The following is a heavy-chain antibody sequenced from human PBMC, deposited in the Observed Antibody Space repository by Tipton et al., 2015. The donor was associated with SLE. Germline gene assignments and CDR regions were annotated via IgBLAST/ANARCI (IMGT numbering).Heavy chain of an antibody. CDR1: GVTFDDYA. CDR2: ISWNSGIV. J-gene: IGHJ4*02. CDR3: AKGEDSSGWGDWNYYFDY. Sequence: SLRLSCAVSGVTFDDYAMHWVRQAPGKGLEWVSGISWNSGIVAYADSVKGRFTISRDNAKNSLYLQINSLRAEDTAFYYCAKGEDSSGWGDWNYYFDYWGQGTLVTVSS. D-gene: IGHD6-19*01. V-gene: IGHV3-9*01.